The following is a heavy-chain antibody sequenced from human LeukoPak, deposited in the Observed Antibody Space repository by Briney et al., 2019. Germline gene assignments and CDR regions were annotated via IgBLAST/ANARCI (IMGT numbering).Heavy chain of an antibody. Sequence: PGGSLRLSCAASGLTFSSYAMSWVRQAPGKGLEWVSAISGSGGSTYYADSVKGRFTISRDNSKNTLYLQMNSLRAEDTAVYYCAKDLSKQQLGNAAFDIWGQGTMVTVSS. D-gene: IGHD6-13*01. CDR3: AKDLSKQQLGNAAFDI. CDR1: GLTFSSYA. CDR2: ISGSGGST. V-gene: IGHV3-23*01. J-gene: IGHJ3*02.